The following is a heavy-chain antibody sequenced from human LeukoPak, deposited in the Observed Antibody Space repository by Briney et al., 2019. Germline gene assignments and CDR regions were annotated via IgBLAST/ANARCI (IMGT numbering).Heavy chain of an antibody. D-gene: IGHD1-26*01. CDR3: ARDHVGYYYYGMDV. J-gene: IGHJ6*02. Sequence: PSETLSLTCTVSGGSISSGNYYWTWIRQPPGKGLEWIGYIYYSGSTYYNPSLKSRVTISVDTSRNQFSLKLNSVTAADTAVYYCARDHVGYYYYGMDVWGQGTTVTVSS. V-gene: IGHV4-30-4*01. CDR2: IYYSGST. CDR1: GGSISSGNYY.